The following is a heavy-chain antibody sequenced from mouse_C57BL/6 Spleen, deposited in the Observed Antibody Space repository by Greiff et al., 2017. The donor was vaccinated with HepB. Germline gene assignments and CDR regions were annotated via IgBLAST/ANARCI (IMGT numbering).Heavy chain of an antibody. J-gene: IGHJ1*03. D-gene: IGHD2-1*01. CDR1: GYTFTDYE. Sequence: QVQLKESGAELVRPGASVTLSCKASGYTFTDYEMHWVKQTPVHGLEWIGAIDPETGGTAYNQKFKGKAILTADKSSSTAYMELRSLTSEDSAVYYCLYGNRWYFDVWGTGTTVTVSS. V-gene: IGHV1-15*01. CDR3: LYGNRWYFDV. CDR2: IDPETGGT.